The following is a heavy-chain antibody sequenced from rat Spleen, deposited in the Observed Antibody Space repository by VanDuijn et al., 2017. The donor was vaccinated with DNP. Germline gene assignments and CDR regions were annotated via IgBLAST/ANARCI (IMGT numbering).Heavy chain of an antibody. CDR1: GYSITSDYR. J-gene: IGHJ2*01. V-gene: IGHV3-3*01. D-gene: IGHD4-3*01. Sequence: EVQLQESGPGLVKPSQSLSLTCSVTGYSITSDYRWNWIRKFSGNKLEWMGYINSEGTTKYNPSLKSRISVTNDTSKNHFFLQVNSVTTEDTATYYCARSGAVSFDYWGQGVMVTVSS. CDR2: INSEGTT. CDR3: ARSGAVSFDY.